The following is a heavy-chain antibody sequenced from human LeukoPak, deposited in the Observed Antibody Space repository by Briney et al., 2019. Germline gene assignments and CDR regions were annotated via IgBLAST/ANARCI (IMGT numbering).Heavy chain of an antibody. V-gene: IGHV2-70*11. D-gene: IGHD4-17*01. Sequence: ASGPTLVNPTQTLTLTCTFSGFSLSTSGMCVSWIRQPPGKALEWLARIDWDDDKYYSTSLKTRLTISKDTSKNQVVLTMTNMDPVDTATYYCARITTVTNHFDYWGQGTLVTVSS. CDR1: GFSLSTSGMC. CDR3: ARITTVTNHFDY. CDR2: IDWDDDK. J-gene: IGHJ4*02.